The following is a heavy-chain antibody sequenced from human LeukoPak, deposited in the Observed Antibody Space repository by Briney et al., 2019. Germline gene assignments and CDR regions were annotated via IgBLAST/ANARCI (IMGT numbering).Heavy chain of an antibody. Sequence: GRSLRLSCAASGFTFSSYGMHWVRQAPGKGLEWVAVIWYDGSNKYYADSVKGRFTISRDNSKNTLYLQMNSPRAEDTAVYYCARDKGDIVVVPAALFDYWGQGTLVTVSS. CDR2: IWYDGSNK. CDR1: GFTFSSYG. D-gene: IGHD2-2*01. J-gene: IGHJ4*02. V-gene: IGHV3-33*01. CDR3: ARDKGDIVVVPAALFDY.